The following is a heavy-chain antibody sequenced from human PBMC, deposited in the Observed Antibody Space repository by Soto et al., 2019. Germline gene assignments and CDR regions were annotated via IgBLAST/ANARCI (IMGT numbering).Heavy chain of an antibody. J-gene: IGHJ4*02. V-gene: IGHV5-51*01. CDR1: GYSFTNYW. CDR3: ARRKASSTTSLSFRAGFDY. Sequence: EVQLVQSGAEVKKPGESLKISCKGSGYSFTNYWIGWVRQMPGKGLEWMGLIYPGDSDTRYSLSFEGQVTISADKSISTAYLQWSGLKASDTAMYYCARRKASSTTSLSFRAGFDYWGQGTLVTVSS. CDR2: IYPGDSDT. D-gene: IGHD2-2*01.